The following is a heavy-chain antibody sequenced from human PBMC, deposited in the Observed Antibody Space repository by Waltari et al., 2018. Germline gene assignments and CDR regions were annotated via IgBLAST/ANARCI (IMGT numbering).Heavy chain of an antibody. V-gene: IGHV3-23*01. CDR3: ARGPAYYFDY. CDR2: ISASGGT. J-gene: IGHJ4*02. CDR1: GITLSSYT. Sequence: EVQLLESGGGLVQPGGTLTLSCADSGITLSSYTVRWVRQAPGKWLECVSTISASGGTFYADSVKGRFTVSRDSSKNTLSLQMNSLRAEDTAVYYCARGPAYYFDYWDQGTLVTVSS.